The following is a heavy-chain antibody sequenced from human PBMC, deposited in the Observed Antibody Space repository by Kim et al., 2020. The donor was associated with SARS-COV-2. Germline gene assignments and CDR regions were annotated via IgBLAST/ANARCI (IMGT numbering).Heavy chain of an antibody. J-gene: IGHJ2*01. D-gene: IGHD5-12*01. V-gene: IGHV1-18*01. Sequence: TYAPKRQGRVTMTTDTSTSTAYMELRSLRSDDTAVYYCARDGYPAGYFDLWGRGTLVTVSS. CDR3: ARDGYPAGYFDL.